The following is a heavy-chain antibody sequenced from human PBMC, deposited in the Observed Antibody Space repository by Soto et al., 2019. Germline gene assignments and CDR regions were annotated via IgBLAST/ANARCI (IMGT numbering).Heavy chain of an antibody. CDR3: ARVGRDSSSWSYYYMDV. Sequence: ASVKVSCKASGYTFTSYGISWVRQAPGQGLEWMGWISAYNGNTNYAQNLQGRVTMTTDASTGTAYMELRSLRSDDTAVYYCARVGRDSSSWSYYYMDVWGKGTTVTVSS. V-gene: IGHV1-18*01. CDR1: GYTFTSYG. CDR2: ISAYNGNT. J-gene: IGHJ6*03. D-gene: IGHD6-13*01.